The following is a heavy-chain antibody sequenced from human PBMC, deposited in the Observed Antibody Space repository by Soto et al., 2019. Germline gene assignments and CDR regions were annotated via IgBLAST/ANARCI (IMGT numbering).Heavy chain of an antibody. D-gene: IGHD3-10*01. CDR3: ATRLELEGAFDI. CDR1: GNNLTELS. Sequence: ASVKVSCRVSGNNLTELSMHWVRQAPGKGLEWMGGFDPEDGEMIYTEKFQGRVTMTEDTSTDIAYMEMISMRSEDAAVYYCATRLELEGAFDIWGQGTMVTVSS. V-gene: IGHV1-24*01. CDR2: FDPEDGEM. J-gene: IGHJ3*02.